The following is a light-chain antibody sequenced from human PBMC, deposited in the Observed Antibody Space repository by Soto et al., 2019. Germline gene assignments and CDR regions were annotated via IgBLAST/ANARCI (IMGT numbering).Light chain of an antibody. Sequence: QSALTQPASVSGSPGQSITISCTGTGSDVGGYNYVSWYQQHPGKAPKLMIYDVTNRPSGVSNRFSGSKSGNTASLTISGLQTEDEADYYCSSYTSSSTLVFGGGTKLTV. CDR2: DVT. CDR3: SSYTSSSTLV. J-gene: IGLJ2*01. V-gene: IGLV2-14*01. CDR1: GSDVGGYNY.